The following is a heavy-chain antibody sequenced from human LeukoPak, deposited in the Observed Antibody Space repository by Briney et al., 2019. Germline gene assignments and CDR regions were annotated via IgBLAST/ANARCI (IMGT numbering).Heavy chain of an antibody. CDR3: AKESPYTSPRNYYFDY. Sequence: TGGSLRLSCVASGFTFSSFAMSWVRQAPGKGLEWVSAISQSSTATYYGDSVKGRSSISRDDSKYTVYLQINSLRADDTAIYYCAKESPYTSPRNYYFDYWGQGTLVTVSS. V-gene: IGHV3-23*01. CDR1: GFTFSSFA. J-gene: IGHJ4*02. D-gene: IGHD1-14*01. CDR2: ISQSSTAT.